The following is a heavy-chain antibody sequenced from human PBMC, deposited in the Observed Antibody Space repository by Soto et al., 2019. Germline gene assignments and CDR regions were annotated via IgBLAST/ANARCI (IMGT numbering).Heavy chain of an antibody. CDR2: ISGYNRKT. Sequence: VQLVQSGGEVKKPGASVKVSCKASGYTFSNYGITWVRQAPGQGLEWMVWISGYNRKTNYAHECEDRVAMTPDTFTSTAYIAMQGLTSDDTAVYFWPRERRWEPVPYWRQGTLVTVSS. D-gene: IGHD1-26*01. J-gene: IGHJ4*02. CDR3: PRERRWEPVPY. V-gene: IGHV1-18*01. CDR1: GYTFSNYG.